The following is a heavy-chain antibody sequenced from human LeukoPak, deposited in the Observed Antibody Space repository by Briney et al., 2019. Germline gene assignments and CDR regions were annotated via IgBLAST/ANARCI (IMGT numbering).Heavy chain of an antibody. Sequence: PSETLSLTCTVSGGSISSYYWTWIRQSPGKGLEWIGYIYYSGNTNYNPSLKSRVTISVDTSKNQFSLKLSSVTAADTAVYYCARGGIYFDYWGQGNLVTVSS. V-gene: IGHV4-59*01. CDR1: GGSISSYY. CDR3: ARGGIYFDY. J-gene: IGHJ4*02. D-gene: IGHD2-15*01. CDR2: IYYSGNT.